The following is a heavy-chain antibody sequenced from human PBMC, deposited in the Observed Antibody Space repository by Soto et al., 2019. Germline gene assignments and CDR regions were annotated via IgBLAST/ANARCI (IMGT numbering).Heavy chain of an antibody. CDR1: GFTFGSIW. Sequence: VGSLRLSCAASGFTFGSIWMDWVRQAPGKGLEWLANISPDGSEKHYVDSVQGRFTISRDNAKNSLYLQMSSLTAEDSALYYCSRSLDYWGQGTLVTVSS. CDR3: SRSLDY. J-gene: IGHJ4*02. CDR2: ISPDGSEK. V-gene: IGHV3-7*01.